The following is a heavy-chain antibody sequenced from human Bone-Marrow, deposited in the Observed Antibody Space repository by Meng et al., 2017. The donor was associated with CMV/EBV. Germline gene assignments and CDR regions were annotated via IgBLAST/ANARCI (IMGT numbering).Heavy chain of an antibody. J-gene: IGHJ4*02. V-gene: IGHV1-8*01. D-gene: IGHD6-19*01. CDR2: MNPNSGNT. Sequence: RGQSGAEVKKPGASVKVSCKASGYTFTSYDINSVRQAAGQGLEWMGWMNPNSGNTDYAQKFQGRVTMTRNISKSTAYMDLSSLRSEDTAVYYCATGVADFEYWGQGTLVTVSS. CDR1: GYTFTSYD. CDR3: ATGVADFEY.